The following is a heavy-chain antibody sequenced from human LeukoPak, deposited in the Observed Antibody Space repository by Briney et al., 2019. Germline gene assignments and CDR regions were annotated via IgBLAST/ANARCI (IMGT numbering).Heavy chain of an antibody. CDR2: IYYSGST. J-gene: IGHJ4*02. CDR1: GGSISSSSYY. V-gene: IGHV4-39*07. CDR3: ARDSAATYFDY. Sequence: SETLSLTCTVSGGSISSSSYYWGWIRQPPGKGLEWIGSIYYSGSTYYNPSLKSRVTISVDTSKNQFSLKLSSVTAADTAVYYCARDSAATYFDYWGQGTLVTVSS. D-gene: IGHD6-25*01.